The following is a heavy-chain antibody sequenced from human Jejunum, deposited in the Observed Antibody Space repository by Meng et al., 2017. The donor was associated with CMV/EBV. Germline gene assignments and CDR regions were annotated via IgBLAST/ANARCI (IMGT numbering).Heavy chain of an antibody. D-gene: IGHD4-11*01. CDR2: IYYSGTT. Sequence: SGGSISTYYWNWIRQHPGKGGKGLEWIGYIYYSGTTYYNPSLKSRVTISVDTAKNQFSLKLNSVTAADTAVYFCARAHNDYSINSWGQGTLVTVSS. J-gene: IGHJ5*02. CDR1: GGSISTYY. V-gene: IGHV4-59*01. CDR3: ARAHNDYSINS.